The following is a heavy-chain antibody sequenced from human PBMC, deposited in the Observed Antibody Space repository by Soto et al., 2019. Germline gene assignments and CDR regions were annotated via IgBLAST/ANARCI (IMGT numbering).Heavy chain of an antibody. J-gene: IGHJ4*02. CDR3: ARVGGDDFGDSGGFDY. D-gene: IGHD4-17*01. V-gene: IGHV4-59*01. CDR2: IYYSGRT. CDR1: GGSIRDYF. Sequence: QVQLQESGPGLVKPSATLSLTCTVSGGSIRDYFWTWIRQPPGKGLEWIGYIYYSGRTNYNPSLKSRVSISVDTSKNHYSLQLRSVTAADTAVYYCARVGGDDFGDSGGFDYWGQGTLVTVSS.